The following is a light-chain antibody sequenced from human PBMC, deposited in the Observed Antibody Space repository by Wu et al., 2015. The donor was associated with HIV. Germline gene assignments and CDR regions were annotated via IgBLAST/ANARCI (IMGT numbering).Light chain of an antibody. CDR1: HTFGSW. CDR3: QQSYYTPGT. V-gene: IGKV1-39*01. J-gene: IGKJ1*01. Sequence: DIQMTQSPSTLSASLGDRVTITCRASHTFGSWVAWFQQKPGKAPKLLIYAASSLQSGVPSRFSGSGSGTDFTLSISSLQPEDFATYYCQQSYYTPGTFGQGTKVEI. CDR2: AAS.